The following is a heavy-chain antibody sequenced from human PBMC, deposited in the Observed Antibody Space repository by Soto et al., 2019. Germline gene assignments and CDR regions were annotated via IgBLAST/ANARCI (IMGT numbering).Heavy chain of an antibody. J-gene: IGHJ5*02. D-gene: IGHD3-3*01. Sequence: SETLSLTCAVYGGSFSGYYWSWIRQPPGKGLEWFGEINHSGSTNYNPSLKSRVTISVDTSKNQFSLKLSSVTDADTAVYYCARRDYYDFWSGYYKGNNWFDPWGQGTLVTVSS. V-gene: IGHV4-34*01. CDR2: INHSGST. CDR1: GGSFSGYY. CDR3: ARRDYYDFWSGYYKGNNWFDP.